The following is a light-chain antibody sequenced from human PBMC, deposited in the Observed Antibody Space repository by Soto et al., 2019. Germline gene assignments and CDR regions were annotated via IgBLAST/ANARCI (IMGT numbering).Light chain of an antibody. CDR1: QSVGSIY. J-gene: IGKJ1*01. CDR3: QQYGSSRRT. CDR2: GAC. V-gene: IGKV3-20*01. Sequence: DIVLTQSPGTLSLSPGERATLSCRASQSVGSIYLAWYQQKPGQAPRLLIHGACNRASGIPDRFSGSGSGIDFTLTISRLEPEDFAVYCCQQYGSSRRTFGQGTKVEIK.